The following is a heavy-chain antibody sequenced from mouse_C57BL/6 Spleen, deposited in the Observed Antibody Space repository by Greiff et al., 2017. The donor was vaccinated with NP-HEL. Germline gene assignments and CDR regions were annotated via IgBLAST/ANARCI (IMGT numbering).Heavy chain of an antibody. CDR1: GFTFSDYY. CDR2: INYDGSST. V-gene: IGHV5-16*01. Sequence: EVMLVESEGGLVQPGSSMKLSCTASGFTFSDYYMAWVRQVPEKGLEWVANINYDGSSTYYLDSLKSRFIISRDNAKNILYLQMSSLKSEDTATYYCARGDGYYAAWFAYWGQGTLVTVSA. J-gene: IGHJ3*01. CDR3: ARGDGYYAAWFAY. D-gene: IGHD2-3*01.